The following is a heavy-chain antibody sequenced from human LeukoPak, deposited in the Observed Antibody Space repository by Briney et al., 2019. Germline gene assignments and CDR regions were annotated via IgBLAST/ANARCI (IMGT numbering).Heavy chain of an antibody. V-gene: IGHV3-23*01. CDR1: GGSFSGYY. Sequence: ETLSLTCAVYGGSFSGYYWSWVRQAPGRGLEWVSAISGSGGTTYYADSVKGRFTISRDNSKNTLYLQMKSLRAEDTAVYYCAGPYGSGICYRKYWGQGTQVTVSS. J-gene: IGHJ4*02. D-gene: IGHD3-10*01. CDR2: ISGSGGTT. CDR3: AGPYGSGICYRKY.